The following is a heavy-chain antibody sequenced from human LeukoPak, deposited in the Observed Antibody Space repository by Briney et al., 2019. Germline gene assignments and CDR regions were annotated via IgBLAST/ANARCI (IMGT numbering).Heavy chain of an antibody. D-gene: IGHD3-3*01. CDR1: GGSFSSGDYY. CDR3: ARVRTYYDFWSGYSYNWFDP. CDR2: IYYGGST. J-gene: IGHJ5*02. V-gene: IGHV4-30-4*01. Sequence: PSQTLSLTCTVSGGSFSSGDYYWGWLRQPPGTGREGSGYIYYGGSTYYNPSLKSRVTISVDTSKNQFSLKLSSVTAADTAVYYCARVRTYYDFWSGYSYNWFDPWGQGTLVTVS.